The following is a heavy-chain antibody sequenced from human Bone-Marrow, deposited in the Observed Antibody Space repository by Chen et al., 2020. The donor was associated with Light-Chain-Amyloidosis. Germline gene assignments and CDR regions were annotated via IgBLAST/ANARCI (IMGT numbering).Heavy chain of an antibody. Sequence: VESWGGVVQSGRSLRLSCTASGFTSSSDDMHWVRQAPGKGLEWVAAIWSDGNNINYADSVKGRFIISRDNSKSTLYLQMNSLRAEDTGIYYCARDMTALGFDLWGQGTLVTVSS. J-gene: IGHJ4*02. D-gene: IGHD2-21*02. V-gene: IGHV3-33*01. CDR2: IWSDGNNI. CDR3: ARDMTALGFDL. CDR1: GFTSSSDD.